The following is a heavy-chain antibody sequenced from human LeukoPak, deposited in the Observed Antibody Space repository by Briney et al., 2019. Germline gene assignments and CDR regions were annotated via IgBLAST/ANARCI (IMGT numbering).Heavy chain of an antibody. Sequence: GSSVKVSCKASGGTFSSYAISWVRQAPGQGLEWMGGIIPIFGTANYSQKFQGRVTITADGSTSTAYMELSSLRSEDTAVYYCARSQTYCSGGSCYSEQSFDYWGQGTLVTVSS. D-gene: IGHD2-15*01. CDR3: ARSQTYCSGGSCYSEQSFDY. V-gene: IGHV1-69*01. CDR2: IIPIFGTA. CDR1: GGTFSSYA. J-gene: IGHJ4*02.